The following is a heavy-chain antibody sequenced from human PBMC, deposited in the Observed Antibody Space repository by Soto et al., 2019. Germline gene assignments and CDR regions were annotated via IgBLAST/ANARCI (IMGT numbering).Heavy chain of an antibody. D-gene: IGHD5-12*01. J-gene: IGHJ6*02. CDR2: INAGNGNT. CDR3: ARERRIYGYNCYYYGMDV. V-gene: IGHV1-3*01. Sequence: ASVKVSCKASGYTFTSYAMNWLPQAPGQRLEWMGWINAGNGNTKYSQKFQGRVTITRDTSASTAYMELSSLRSEDTAVYYCARERRIYGYNCYYYGMDVCGQGTTVTLS. CDR1: GYTFTSYA.